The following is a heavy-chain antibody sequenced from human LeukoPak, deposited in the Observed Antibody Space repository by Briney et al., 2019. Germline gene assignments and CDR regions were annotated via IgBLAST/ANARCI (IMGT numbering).Heavy chain of an antibody. CDR1: GFTFSSHG. CDR3: AKDYYDTSGYYAYYFDY. Sequence: GRSLRLSCAASGFTFSSHGMHWVRQAPGKGLEWVAVISYDGSNKYYADSVKGRFTISRDNSKNTLYLQMNSLRAEDTAVYYCAKDYYDTSGYYAYYFDYWGQGTLVTVSS. D-gene: IGHD3-22*01. J-gene: IGHJ4*02. V-gene: IGHV3-30*18. CDR2: ISYDGSNK.